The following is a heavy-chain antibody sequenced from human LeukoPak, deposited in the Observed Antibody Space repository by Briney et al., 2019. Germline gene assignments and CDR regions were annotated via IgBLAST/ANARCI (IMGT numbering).Heavy chain of an antibody. CDR2: INPSGGST. Sequence: ASVKVSCTASGYTFTSYYMHWVRQAPGQGLEWMGIINPSGGSTSYAQKFQGRVTMTRDTSTSTVYMELSSLRSEDTAVYYCARETQGFPVDYWGQGTLVTVSS. CDR1: GYTFTSYY. J-gene: IGHJ4*02. CDR3: ARETQGFPVDY. V-gene: IGHV1-46*01.